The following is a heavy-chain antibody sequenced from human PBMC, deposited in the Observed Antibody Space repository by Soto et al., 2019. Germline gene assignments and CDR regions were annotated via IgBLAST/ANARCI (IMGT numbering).Heavy chain of an antibody. J-gene: IGHJ4*02. V-gene: IGHV4-59*01. CDR2: IYYSGST. D-gene: IGHD5-18*01. CDR1: GVSISSYY. Sequence: SETLSLTCTVSGVSISSYYWSWIRQPPGKGLEWIGYIYYSGSTNYNPSLKSRVTISVDTSKNQFSLKLSSVTAADTAVYYCASFTAMGTLDYWGQGTLVTVSS. CDR3: ASFTAMGTLDY.